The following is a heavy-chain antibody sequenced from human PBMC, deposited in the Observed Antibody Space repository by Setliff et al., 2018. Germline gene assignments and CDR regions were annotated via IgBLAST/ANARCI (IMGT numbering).Heavy chain of an antibody. V-gene: IGHV3-74*01. CDR1: GFTVSSFS. D-gene: IGHD1-1*01. Sequence: GSLRLSCAASGFTVSSFSMHWVRQAPVKGLDWVATLSDDGSSTNYADSVKGQFTVSRDNAKNTLYLQMNSLRAEDTAVYYCARDGHNVYYFDYWGLGTLVTVSS. J-gene: IGHJ4*02. CDR3: ARDGHNVYYFDY. CDR2: LSDDGSST.